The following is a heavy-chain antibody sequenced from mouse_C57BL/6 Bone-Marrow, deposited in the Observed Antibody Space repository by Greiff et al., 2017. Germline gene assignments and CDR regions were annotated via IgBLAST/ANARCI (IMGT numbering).Heavy chain of an antibody. D-gene: IGHD1-1*02. Sequence: QVQLQQPGAELVKPGASVKLSCKASGYTFTSYWMQWVQQRPGQGLEWIGEIDPSDSYTNSNQKFKGKATLTVDTSSSTAYMQLSSLTSEDAAVYYCAREWYYYAMDYWGQGTSVTVSS. V-gene: IGHV1-50*01. CDR1: GYTFTSYW. J-gene: IGHJ4*01. CDR2: IDPSDSYT. CDR3: AREWYYYAMDY.